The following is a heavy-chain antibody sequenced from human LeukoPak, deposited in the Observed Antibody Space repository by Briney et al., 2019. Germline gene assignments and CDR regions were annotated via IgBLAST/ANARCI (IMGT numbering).Heavy chain of an antibody. Sequence: SETLSLTCAVYGESFSGYYWSWIRQPPGKGLEWIGEINHSGSTNYNPSLKSRVTISVDTSKNQFSLKLSSVTAADTAVYYCARVTGDSSGYYQVVFDYWGQGTLVTVSS. V-gene: IGHV4-34*01. CDR2: INHSGST. J-gene: IGHJ4*02. CDR1: GESFSGYY. D-gene: IGHD3-22*01. CDR3: ARVTGDSSGYYQVVFDY.